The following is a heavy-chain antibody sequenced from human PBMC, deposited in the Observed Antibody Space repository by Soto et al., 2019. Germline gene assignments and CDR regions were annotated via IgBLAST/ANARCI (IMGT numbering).Heavy chain of an antibody. CDR2: IYYSGST. Sequence: WTWLRQYPGKGLEWIGYIYYSGSTYSNPSLRSRVTISLDTSKNQFFLKMSSVTAADTAVYYCARGGSGWPRYYFDYWGQGTLVTVSS. D-gene: IGHD6-19*01. J-gene: IGHJ4*02. CDR3: ARGGSGWPRYYFDY. V-gene: IGHV4-31*02.